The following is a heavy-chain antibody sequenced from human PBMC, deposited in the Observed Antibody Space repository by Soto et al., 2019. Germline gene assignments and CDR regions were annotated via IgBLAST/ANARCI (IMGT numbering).Heavy chain of an antibody. CDR3: ARSSYGSGGLGAFDI. J-gene: IGHJ3*02. Sequence: QVQLVQSGAEVKKPGSSVKVSCKASGGTFSSYAISWVRQAPGQGLEWMGGIIPIFGTANYAQKFQGRVTITADEPTGTASMELRSLRSEDTAVYSWARSSYGSGGLGAFDIWAKGQWSPSLQ. CDR1: GGTFSSYA. D-gene: IGHD3-10*01. CDR2: IIPIFGTA. V-gene: IGHV1-69*01.